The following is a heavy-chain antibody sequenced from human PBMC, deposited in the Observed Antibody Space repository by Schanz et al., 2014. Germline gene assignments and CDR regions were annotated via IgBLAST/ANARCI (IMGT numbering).Heavy chain of an antibody. Sequence: VQLVESGGGVVQPGRSLRLSCAASGFTFSSYAMSWVRQAPGKGLEWVSGISDNGISTYYADSVKGRFSISRENSKSILYLQMNSLRAEDTAVYYCAKAGSGWSTAGYYYWGQGTLXAVSS. D-gene: IGHD6-19*01. J-gene: IGHJ4*02. CDR1: GFTFSSYA. CDR2: ISDNGIST. V-gene: IGHV3-23*04. CDR3: AKAGSGWSTAGYYY.